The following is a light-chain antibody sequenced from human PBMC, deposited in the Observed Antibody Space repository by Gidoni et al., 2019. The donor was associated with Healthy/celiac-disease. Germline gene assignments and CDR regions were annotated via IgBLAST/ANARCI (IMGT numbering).Light chain of an antibody. CDR2: AAS. CDR3: QQSYSTPRT. V-gene: IGKV1-39*01. CDR1: QSISSY. Sequence: DIQITQSPSSLSASVGDRVTITCRASQSISSYLNWYQQKPGKAPKLLIYAASSLQSGVPSRFSGSGSGTDLTLTISSMQPEDFATYYCQQSYSTPRTFGQGTKLEIK. J-gene: IGKJ2*01.